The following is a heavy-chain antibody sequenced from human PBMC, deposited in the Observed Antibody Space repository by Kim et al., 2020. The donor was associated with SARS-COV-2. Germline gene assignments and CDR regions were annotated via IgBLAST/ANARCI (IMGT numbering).Heavy chain of an antibody. CDR3: ARDANGGNFAY. CDR2: IYYSGST. CDR1: DGSISSYY. D-gene: IGHD2-15*01. V-gene: IGHV4-59*01. Sequence: SETLSLTCTVSDGSISSYYWSWIRQPPGKGLEWIGYIYYSGSTNYNPSLESRVTISVDTSKNQFSLKLTSVTAADTAVYYCARDANGGNFAYWGRGTLVTVSS. J-gene: IGHJ4*02.